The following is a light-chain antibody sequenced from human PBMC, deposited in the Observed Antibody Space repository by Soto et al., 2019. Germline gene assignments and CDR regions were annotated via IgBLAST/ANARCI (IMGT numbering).Light chain of an antibody. CDR2: SNN. CDR1: SSNIGSKT. V-gene: IGLV1-44*01. J-gene: IGLJ1*01. CDR3: AAWDDSLKGPV. Sequence: QSVLTRPPSASGTPGQRVTMSCSGSSSNIGSKTVNWYQQLPGTAPKLLIYSNNQRSSGVPDRFSGSKSGTSASLAISVLQSEDEADYYCAAWDDSLKGPVFGTGTKVTVL.